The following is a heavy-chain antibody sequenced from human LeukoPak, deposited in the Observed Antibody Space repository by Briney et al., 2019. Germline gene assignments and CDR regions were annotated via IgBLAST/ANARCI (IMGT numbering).Heavy chain of an antibody. D-gene: IGHD6-13*01. V-gene: IGHV3-15*01. CDR1: GFTYSNAW. CDR3: TTTPGIAAASTCSSQNDALVI. J-gene: IGHJ3*02. Sequence: PGGPLRLSCAASGFTYSNAWIIWVPQAPGKGLEGGGRIKSKTDGGTTDHAAPVKGRFTISRDDSKNTLYLQMNSLKTEDTAVYYCTTTPGIAAASTCSSQNDALVIWGQGTLLTLSLQ. CDR2: IKSKTDGGTT.